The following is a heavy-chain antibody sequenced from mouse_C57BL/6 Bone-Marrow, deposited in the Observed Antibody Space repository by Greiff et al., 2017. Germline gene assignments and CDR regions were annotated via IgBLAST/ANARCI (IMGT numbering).Heavy chain of an antibody. J-gene: IGHJ2*01. D-gene: IGHD1-1*01. Sequence: EVMLVESGGDLVKPGGSLKLSCAASGFTFSSYGMSWVRQTPDKRLEWVATISSGGSYTYYPDSVKGRFTISRDNANNSLYLQLSILKSEDTAMYYCARLITTVVAKGFDYWGQGTTLTVSS. CDR2: ISSGGSYT. CDR1: GFTFSSYG. CDR3: ARLITTVVAKGFDY. V-gene: IGHV5-6*02.